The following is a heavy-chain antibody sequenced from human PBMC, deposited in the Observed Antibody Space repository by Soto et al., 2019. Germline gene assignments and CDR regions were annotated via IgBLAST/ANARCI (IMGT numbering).Heavy chain of an antibody. Sequence: QVQLVESGGGVVQPGRSLRLSCAASGFTFSSYVMHWVRQAPGKGLEWVAVVSNAGSNKDYADSVKGRFTISRDNSKNPRYLQMNSLRAEDTAVYSCAKVLLTYTSGWYHPHFDYWGQGTLVTPSS. J-gene: IGHJ4*02. CDR1: GFTFSSYV. CDR3: AKVLLTYTSGWYHPHFDY. D-gene: IGHD6-19*01. CDR2: VSNAGSNK. V-gene: IGHV3-30*18.